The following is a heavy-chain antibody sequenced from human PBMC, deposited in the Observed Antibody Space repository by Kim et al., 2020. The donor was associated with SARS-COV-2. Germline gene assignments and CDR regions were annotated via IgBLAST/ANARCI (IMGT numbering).Heavy chain of an antibody. V-gene: IGHV3-7*01. J-gene: IGHJ3*02. CDR3: ARDQRYYYDSSGPDAFDI. CDR1: GFTFSSYW. Sequence: GGSLRLSCAASGFTFSSYWMSWVRQAPGKGLEWVANIKQDGSEKYYVDSVKGRFTISRDNAKNSLYLQMNSLRAEDTAVYYCARDQRYYYDSSGPDAFDIWGQGTMVTVSS. D-gene: IGHD3-22*01. CDR2: IKQDGSEK.